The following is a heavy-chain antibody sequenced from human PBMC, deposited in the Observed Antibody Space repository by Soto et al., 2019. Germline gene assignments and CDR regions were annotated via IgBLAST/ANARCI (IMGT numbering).Heavy chain of an antibody. CDR2: INHSGST. CDR1: GGSFSGYY. V-gene: IGHV4-34*01. J-gene: IGHJ6*02. CDR3: ARGPLCITGTCYYGMDV. Sequence: SETLSLTCAVYGGSFSGYYLSWIRQPPGKGLEWIGEINHSGSTNYNPSLKSRVTISVDTSKNQFSLKLSSVTAADTAVYYCARGPLCITGTCYYGMDVWGQGTTVTVSS. D-gene: IGHD1-7*01.